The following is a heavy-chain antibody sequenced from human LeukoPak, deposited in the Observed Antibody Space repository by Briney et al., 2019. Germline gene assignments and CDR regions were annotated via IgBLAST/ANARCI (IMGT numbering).Heavy chain of an antibody. V-gene: IGHV1-18*01. J-gene: IGHJ4*02. CDR1: RYTFTSYG. CDR2: ISAYNGNT. D-gene: IGHD2-2*01. Sequence: GASVKVSCKASRYTFTSYGISWVRQAPGQGLEWMGWISAYNGNTNYAQKLQGRVTMTTDTSTSTDYMELRSLRSDDTAVYYCARAPVGYCSSTSCYPFDYWGQGALVTVSS. CDR3: ARAPVGYCSSTSCYPFDY.